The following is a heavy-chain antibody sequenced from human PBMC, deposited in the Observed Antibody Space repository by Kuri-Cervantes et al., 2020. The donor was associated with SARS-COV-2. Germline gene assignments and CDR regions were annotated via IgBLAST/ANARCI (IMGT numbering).Heavy chain of an antibody. CDR3: ESGGVSGSLSLDF. V-gene: IGHV1-18*01. CDR2: ISGNSDTT. J-gene: IGHJ4*02. Sequence: ASVKVSCKASVYTFSSYGISWVRQAPGQGREWMGWISGNSDTTNYPQELQGRVTMTTDTSTSTDYMELRSLKSDDSAAYYSESGGVSGSLSLDFWGQGTLVTVSS. CDR1: VYTFSSYG. D-gene: IGHD6-19*01.